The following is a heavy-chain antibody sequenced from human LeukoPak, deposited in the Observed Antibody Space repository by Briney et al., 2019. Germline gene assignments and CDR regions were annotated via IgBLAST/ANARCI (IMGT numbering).Heavy chain of an antibody. Sequence: GGSLRLSCAASGFTFNNYAMNWVRQAPGKELEWVSSITSSGDTTHYADSVRGRFTISRDNSRNTLSLQMTSLRAEDTAVYYCAKGVLSGMRYYYGMDVWGEGTTVTVSS. D-gene: IGHD3-10*01. J-gene: IGHJ6*04. CDR2: ITSSGDTT. V-gene: IGHV3-23*01. CDR3: AKGVLSGMRYYYGMDV. CDR1: GFTFNNYA.